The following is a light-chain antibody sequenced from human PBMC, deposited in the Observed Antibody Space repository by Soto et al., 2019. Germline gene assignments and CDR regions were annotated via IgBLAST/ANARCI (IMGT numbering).Light chain of an antibody. Sequence: QSVLTQPPSVSGAPGQRVTISCTGTSSNIGAGFDVHWYQQFPGTAPKVLIYDNTNRPAAVPDRFSASKSGTSASLAISGLQAEDEADYYCQSYDSSLSGSKVFGTGTKGTVL. J-gene: IGLJ1*01. CDR1: SSNIGAGFD. CDR3: QSYDSSLSGSKV. V-gene: IGLV1-40*01. CDR2: DNT.